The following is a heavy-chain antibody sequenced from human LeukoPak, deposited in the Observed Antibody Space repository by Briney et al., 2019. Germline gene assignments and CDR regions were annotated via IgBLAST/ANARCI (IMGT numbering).Heavy chain of an antibody. V-gene: IGHV1-8*03. CDR1: GYTFTSHD. J-gene: IGHJ4*02. D-gene: IGHD3-3*01. CDR3: ARAGRRLFGVLIPLSFDY. Sequence: ASVKVSCKASGYTFTSHDINWVRQATGQGLEWMGWMNPNSGDTGYAQKFQGRVTITRNTSISTAYMELSSLRSEDTAVYYCARAGRRLFGVLIPLSFDYWGQGTPVTVSS. CDR2: MNPNSGDT.